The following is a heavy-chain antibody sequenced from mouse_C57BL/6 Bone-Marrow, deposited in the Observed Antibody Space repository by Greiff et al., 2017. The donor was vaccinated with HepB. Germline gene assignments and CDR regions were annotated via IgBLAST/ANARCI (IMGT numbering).Heavy chain of an antibody. D-gene: IGHD1-1*01. V-gene: IGHV1-15*01. Sequence: QVQLQQSGAELVRPGASVTLSCKASGYTFTDYEMHWVKQTPVHGLEWIGAIDPETGGTAYNQKFKGKAILTADKSSSTAYMELRSLTSEDSAVYYCTRRGSSYEFAYWGQGTLVTVSA. J-gene: IGHJ3*01. CDR1: GYTFTDYE. CDR3: TRRGSSYEFAY. CDR2: IDPETGGT.